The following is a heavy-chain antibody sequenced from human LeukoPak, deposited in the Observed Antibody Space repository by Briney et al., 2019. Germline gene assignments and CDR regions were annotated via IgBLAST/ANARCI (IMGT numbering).Heavy chain of an antibody. D-gene: IGHD6-13*01. CDR2: IYYSGST. V-gene: IGHV4-59*01. Sequence: PSETLSLTCTVSGGSISSYYWSWIRQPPGKGLEWIGYIYYSGSTNYNPSLKSRVTISVDTSKNQFSPKLSSVTAADTAVYYCARGVGSSWYTNYGMDVWGQGTTVTVSS. J-gene: IGHJ6*02. CDR1: GGSISSYY. CDR3: ARGVGSSWYTNYGMDV.